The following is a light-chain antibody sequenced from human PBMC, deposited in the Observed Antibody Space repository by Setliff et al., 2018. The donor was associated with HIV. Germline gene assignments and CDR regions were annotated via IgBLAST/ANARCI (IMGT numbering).Light chain of an antibody. CDR2: VVR. CDR1: SSDVGGYSY. J-gene: IGLJ1*01. Sequence: QSALTQPASVSGSPGQSITISCTGTSSDVGGYSYVSWYQQHPGKAPKLIIYVVRNRPSGVSNRFSGSKSGNTASLTISGLQAEDEADYYCSSYAITNTLPFGTGTKVTVL. V-gene: IGLV2-14*01. CDR3: SSYAITNTLP.